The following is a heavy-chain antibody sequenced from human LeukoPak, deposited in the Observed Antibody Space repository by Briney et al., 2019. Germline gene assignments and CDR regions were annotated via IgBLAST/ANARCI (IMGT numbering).Heavy chain of an antibody. CDR2: INHSGST. V-gene: IGHV4-34*01. CDR1: GGSFSGYY. J-gene: IGHJ2*01. CDR3: ARDRPTTDWYFDL. D-gene: IGHD1-14*01. Sequence: SETLSLTCAVYGGSFSGYYWSWIRQPPGKGLEWIGEINHSGSTNYNPSLKSRVTISVDTSKNQFSLKLSPVTAADTAVYYCARDRPTTDWYFDLWGRGTLVTVSS.